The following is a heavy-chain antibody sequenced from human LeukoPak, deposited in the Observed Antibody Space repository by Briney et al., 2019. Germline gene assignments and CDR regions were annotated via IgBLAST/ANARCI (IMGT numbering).Heavy chain of an antibody. J-gene: IGHJ4*02. CDR3: ARGPTGYSSSSLYFDY. V-gene: IGHV4-38-2*02. D-gene: IGHD6-6*01. Sequence: ASETLSLTCNASGYSISSGYYWGWLRQPPGKGLEWIGRIYHSGSTYYNVSLKSRVTISVDTSKNQISLKLISVTAADTAVYYCARGPTGYSSSSLYFDYWGQGTLVTVSS. CDR1: GYSISSGYY. CDR2: IYHSGST.